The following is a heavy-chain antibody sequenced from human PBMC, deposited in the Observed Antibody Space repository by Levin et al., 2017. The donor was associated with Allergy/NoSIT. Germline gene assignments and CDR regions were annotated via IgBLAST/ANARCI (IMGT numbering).Heavy chain of an antibody. CDR1: TFSSYA. J-gene: IGHJ4*02. CDR3: AKAFGFGVRWGAFDY. Sequence: TFSSYAMSWVRQASGKGLEWVSTISGSGETTYHADSVKGRFTISRDNSRNTVFLQMNSLRADDTAIYYCAKAFGFGVRWGAFDYWGQGTLVTVSS. V-gene: IGHV3-23*01. D-gene: IGHD3-10*01. CDR2: ISGSGETT.